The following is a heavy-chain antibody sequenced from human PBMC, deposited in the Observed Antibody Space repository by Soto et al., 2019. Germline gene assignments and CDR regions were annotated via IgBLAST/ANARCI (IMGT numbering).Heavy chain of an antibody. J-gene: IGHJ4*02. D-gene: IGHD3-22*01. CDR1: GFTFSSYA. Sequence: GGSLRLSCAASGFTFSSYAMSWVRQAPGKGLEWVSAISGSGGSTYYADSVKGRFTISRDNSKNTLYLQMNSLRAEDTAVYYCAKDAVEQIWILDSSGYYYFDYWGQGTLVTVSS. CDR3: AKDAVEQIWILDSSGYYYFDY. CDR2: ISGSGGST. V-gene: IGHV3-23*01.